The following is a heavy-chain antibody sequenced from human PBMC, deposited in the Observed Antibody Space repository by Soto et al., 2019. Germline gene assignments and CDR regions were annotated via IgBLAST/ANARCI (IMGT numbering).Heavy chain of an antibody. CDR1: GYGFTTYG. CDR2: ISAHNGNT. Sequence: QVHLVQSGAEVKKPGASVKVSCKGSGYGFTTYGITWVRQAPGQGLEWMAWISAHNGNTNYAQKVQGRVTVTRDTSTSTGYMELRSLRYDGPAVDYCGGGRYGDYWGQGALVTVSS. V-gene: IGHV1-18*01. CDR3: GGGRYGDY. J-gene: IGHJ4*02. D-gene: IGHD1-1*01.